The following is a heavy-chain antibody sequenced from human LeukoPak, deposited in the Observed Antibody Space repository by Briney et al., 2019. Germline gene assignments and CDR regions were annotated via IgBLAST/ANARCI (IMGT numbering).Heavy chain of an antibody. J-gene: IGHJ6*03. Sequence: SETLSLTCTVSGYSISSGYYWGWIRQPPGKGLEWIGSIYHSGSTYYNPSLKSRVTISVDTSKTQFSLKLSSVTAADTAVFYCARELDPTSTNNPHFYYHMDVWGKGTTVTVSS. CDR2: IYHSGST. V-gene: IGHV4-38-2*02. CDR1: GYSISSGYY. CDR3: ARELDPTSTNNPHFYYHMDV. D-gene: IGHD1/OR15-1a*01.